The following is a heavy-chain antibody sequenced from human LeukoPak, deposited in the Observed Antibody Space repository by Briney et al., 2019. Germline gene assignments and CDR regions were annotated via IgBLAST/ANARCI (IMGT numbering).Heavy chain of an antibody. CDR3: ARGWVSPTYYYGSGSYGRLSRWFDP. D-gene: IGHD3-10*01. V-gene: IGHV4-39*07. J-gene: IGHJ5*02. Sequence: SETLSLTCTVSGGSISSSSYYWSWIRQPPGKGLEWIGEINHSGSTNYNPSLKSRVTISVDTSKNQFSLKLSSVTAADTAVYYCARGWVSPTYYYGSGSYGRLSRWFDPWGQGTLVTVSS. CDR1: GGSISSSSYY. CDR2: INHSGST.